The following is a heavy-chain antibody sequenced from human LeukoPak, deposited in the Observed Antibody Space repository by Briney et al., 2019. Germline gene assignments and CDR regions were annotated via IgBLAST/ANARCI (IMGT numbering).Heavy chain of an antibody. Sequence: SVKVSCKASGGTFSSYAISWVRQAPGQGLEWMGGIIPIFGTANYAQKFQGRVTITADESTSTAYMELSSLRSEDTAVYYCARKGTPKDEQRLVLHFDYWGQGTLVTVSS. CDR1: GGTFSSYA. V-gene: IGHV1-69*13. J-gene: IGHJ4*02. CDR2: IIPIFGTA. CDR3: ARKGTPKDEQRLVLHFDY. D-gene: IGHD6-13*01.